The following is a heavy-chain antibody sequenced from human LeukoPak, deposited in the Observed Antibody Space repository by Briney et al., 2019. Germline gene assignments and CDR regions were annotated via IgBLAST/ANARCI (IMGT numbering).Heavy chain of an antibody. CDR1: GGSISTTDFD. V-gene: IGHV4-39*01. CDR3: ARFKGGTGFDY. Sequence: SETLSLACAVSGGSISTTDFDWAWIRQPPGQGLEWIATISSSGKSYYNPYLMSRVTISVDTSKNQFSLDVTSVTAADTGLFYCARFKGGTGFDYWGRGILVIVS. CDR2: ISSSGKS. J-gene: IGHJ4*02. D-gene: IGHD1-26*01.